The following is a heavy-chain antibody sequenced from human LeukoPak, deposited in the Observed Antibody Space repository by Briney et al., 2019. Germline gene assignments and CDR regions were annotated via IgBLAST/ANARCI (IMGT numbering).Heavy chain of an antibody. J-gene: IGHJ4*02. CDR2: IYTSGST. CDR1: GGSISSYY. V-gene: IGHV4-4*07. Sequence: PSEALSLTCTVSGGSISSYYWSWIRQPAGKGLEWIGRIYTSGSTNYNPSLKSRVTMSVDTSKNQFSLKLSSVTAADTAVYYCARGVGARSLYYFDYWGQGTLVTVSS. CDR3: ARGVGARSLYYFDY. D-gene: IGHD1-26*01.